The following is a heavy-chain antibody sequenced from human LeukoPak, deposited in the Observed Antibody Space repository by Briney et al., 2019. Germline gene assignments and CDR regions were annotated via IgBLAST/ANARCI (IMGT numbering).Heavy chain of an antibody. CDR3: ARVFWSPPPWELHYFDY. Sequence: SETLSLTCTVSGGSISSSSYYWGWIRQPPGKGLEWIGSIYYSGSTYYNPSLKSRVTISVDTSKNQFSLKLSSVTAADTAVYYCARVFWSPPPWELHYFDYWGQGTLVTVSS. D-gene: IGHD1-26*01. CDR2: IYYSGST. CDR1: GGSISSSSYY. J-gene: IGHJ4*02. V-gene: IGHV4-39*01.